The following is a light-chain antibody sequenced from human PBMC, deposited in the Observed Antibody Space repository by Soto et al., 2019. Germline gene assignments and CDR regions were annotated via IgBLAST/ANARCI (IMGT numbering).Light chain of an antibody. CDR1: QSVSKNY. CDR3: QQYGSSGT. V-gene: IGKV3-20*01. Sequence: EIVLTQSPGTLSLSPGERSTLSCRASQSVSKNYLAWYQQEPGQAPRLLIYGASNRATGIPDRFSGSGSGTDFTLTISRLEPEDFAVYYCQQYGSSGTFGQGTKVDIK. J-gene: IGKJ1*01. CDR2: GAS.